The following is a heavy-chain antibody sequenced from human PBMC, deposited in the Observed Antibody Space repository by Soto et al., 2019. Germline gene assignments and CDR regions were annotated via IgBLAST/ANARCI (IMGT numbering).Heavy chain of an antibody. CDR1: GHPQPLW. CDR3: ALPTDHYDSSGSYNRFDP. Sequence: SVKVSQGFWGHPQPLWCQLGATGPWKGLEWMGGIIPIFGTANYAQKFQGRVTITADKSTSTAYMELSSLRSEDTAVYYCALPTDHYDSSGSYNRFDPWGQGTLVTVSS. J-gene: IGHJ5*02. CDR2: IIPIFGTA. D-gene: IGHD3-22*01. V-gene: IGHV1-69*06.